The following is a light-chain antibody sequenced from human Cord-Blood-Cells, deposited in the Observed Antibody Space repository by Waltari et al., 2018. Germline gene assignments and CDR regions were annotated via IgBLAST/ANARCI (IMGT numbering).Light chain of an antibody. J-gene: IGKJ4*01. V-gene: IGKV1-39*01. CDR1: QSISSY. CDR3: QQSYSTPLT. CDR2: AAS. Sequence: DIQMIQSPSSLSASVGDSVTITCRASQSISSYLNWYQQKPGKAPKLLIYAASSLQSGVPSRFSGSGSGTDFTLTISSLQPEDFATYYCQQSYSTPLTFGGGTKVEIK.